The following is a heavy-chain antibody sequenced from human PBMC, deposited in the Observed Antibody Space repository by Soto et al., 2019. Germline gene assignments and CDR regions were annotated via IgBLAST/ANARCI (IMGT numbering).Heavy chain of an antibody. J-gene: IGHJ4*02. CDR1: GDSISGSHW. Sequence: SETLSLTCAVSGDSISGSHWWSWVRRPPGKGLEFIGETHHFRGTNYNPSLRGRVTLSLDTSMNTLYLQMNTLRAEDTAIYYCAKVSSSWYAGFFDLWGQGTLVTVSS. V-gene: IGHV4-4*02. CDR3: AKVSSSWYAGFFDL. D-gene: IGHD6-13*01. CDR2: THHFRGT.